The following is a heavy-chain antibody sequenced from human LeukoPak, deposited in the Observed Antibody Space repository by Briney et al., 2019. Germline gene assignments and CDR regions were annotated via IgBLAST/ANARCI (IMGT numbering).Heavy chain of an antibody. D-gene: IGHD4-17*01. CDR3: ARDITDYGDYQPWVDY. CDR1: GFTFSSYA. Sequence: PGGSLRLSCAASGFTFSSYAMSWVRQAPGKGLEWVSAISGSGGSTYYADSVKGRFTISRDNSKNTLYLQMNSLRAEDTAVYYCARDITDYGDYQPWVDYWGQGTLVTVSS. J-gene: IGHJ4*02. V-gene: IGHV3-23*01. CDR2: ISGSGGST.